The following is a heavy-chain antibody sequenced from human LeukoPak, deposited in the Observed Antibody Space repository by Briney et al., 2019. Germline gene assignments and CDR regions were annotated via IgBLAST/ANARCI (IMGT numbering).Heavy chain of an antibody. CDR3: AKDRLLFDP. D-gene: IGHD6-6*01. V-gene: IGHV3-23*01. CDR2: ISGSGGST. J-gene: IGHJ5*02. CDR1: GFTVSSNY. Sequence: GGSLRPSCAASGFTVSSNYMSWVRQAPGKGLEWVSAISGSGGSTYYADSVKGRFTISRDNSKNTLYLQMNSLRAEDTAVYYCAKDRLLFDPWGQGTLVTVSS.